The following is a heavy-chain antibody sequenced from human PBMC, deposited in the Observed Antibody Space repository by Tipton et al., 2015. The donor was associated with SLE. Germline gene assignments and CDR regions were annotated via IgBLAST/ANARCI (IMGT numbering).Heavy chain of an antibody. D-gene: IGHD3-10*01. Sequence: VQLVQSGAEVKKPGASVKVSCKASGYTFTSYGISWVRQAPGQGLEWMGWISHYTGNTDYAQRLQGRVTMTTDTPPTTAYMELRSLRSDDTAVYYCAREAVRGVMDWFDPWGQGTLVTVSS. CDR2: ISHYTGNT. CDR1: GYTFTSYG. V-gene: IGHV1-18*01. J-gene: IGHJ5*01. CDR3: AREAVRGVMDWFDP.